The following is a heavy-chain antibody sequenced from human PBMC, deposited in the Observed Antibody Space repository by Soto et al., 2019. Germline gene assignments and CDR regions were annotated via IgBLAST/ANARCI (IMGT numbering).Heavy chain of an antibody. CDR2: INPNSGGT. J-gene: IGHJ5*02. CDR3: ARAVGYCSGGSCYRGWFDP. V-gene: IGHV1-2*02. D-gene: IGHD2-15*01. Sequence: EASVEVSCKASGYTFTGYYMHWVRQAPGQGLEWMGWINPNSGGTNYAQKFQGRVTMTRVTSISTAYMELSRLRSDDTAVYYCARAVGYCSGGSCYRGWFDPWGQGTLVTVSS. CDR1: GYTFTGYY.